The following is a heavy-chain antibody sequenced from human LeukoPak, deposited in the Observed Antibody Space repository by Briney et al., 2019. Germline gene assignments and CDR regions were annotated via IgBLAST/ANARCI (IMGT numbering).Heavy chain of an antibody. CDR3: ARGTWKIDY. V-gene: IGHV3-7*01. D-gene: IGHD1-1*01. CDR1: GFSFSSYW. CDR2: IKQDGSER. Sequence: PGGSLRLSCAASGFSFSSYWMSGVRQAPGKGLEWVASIKQDGSERYYVDSVKGRFTISRDNAKNSLYLQMNSLRAEDTAVYYCARGTWKIDYWGQGTLVTVSS. J-gene: IGHJ4*02.